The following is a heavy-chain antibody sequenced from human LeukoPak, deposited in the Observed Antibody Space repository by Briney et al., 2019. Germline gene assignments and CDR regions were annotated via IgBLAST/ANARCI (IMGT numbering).Heavy chain of an antibody. CDR3: AKAAHGWWFGELLGYFDY. CDR2: ISYDGSNK. Sequence: PGGSLRLSCAASGFTFSSYGMHWVHQAPGKGLEWVAVISYDGSNKYYADSVKGRFTISRDNSKNTLYLQMNSLRAEDTAVYYCAKAAHGWWFGELLGYFDYWGQGTLVTVSS. D-gene: IGHD3-10*01. CDR1: GFTFSSYG. V-gene: IGHV3-30*18. J-gene: IGHJ4*02.